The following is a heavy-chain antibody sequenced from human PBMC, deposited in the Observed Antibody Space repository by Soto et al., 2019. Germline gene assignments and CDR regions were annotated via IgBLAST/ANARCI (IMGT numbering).Heavy chain of an antibody. J-gene: IGHJ6*02. V-gene: IGHV3-15*07. D-gene: IGHD2-15*01. CDR2: IKTSAGGGAT. Sequence: EVQLVESAGGLVQPGGSLRLSCVASGFSFNEAWMNWVRQAPGQGLEWVGRIKTSAGGGATNYAAPVQGRFTISRDDSKNTLYLHMNSLRTEDTAIYYCTTVSVEGIWGQGTTVIVSS. CDR1: GFSFNEAW. CDR3: TTVSVEGI.